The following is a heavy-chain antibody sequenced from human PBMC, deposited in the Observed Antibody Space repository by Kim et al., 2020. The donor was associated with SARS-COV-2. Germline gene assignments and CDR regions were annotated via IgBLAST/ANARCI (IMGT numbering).Heavy chain of an antibody. CDR3: ARVNSGGGTLDY. CDR1: GGSINSGGYY. V-gene: IGHV4-31*03. J-gene: IGHJ4*02. Sequence: SETLSLTCTVSGGSINSGGYYWSWIRQHPGKGLEWIGYVHYSGSTYYNPSLKSRITISVDTPKNQFSLKLSSVTAADTAVYYCARVNSGGGTLDYWGQGTLVTVSS. D-gene: IGHD2-15*01. CDR2: VHYSGST.